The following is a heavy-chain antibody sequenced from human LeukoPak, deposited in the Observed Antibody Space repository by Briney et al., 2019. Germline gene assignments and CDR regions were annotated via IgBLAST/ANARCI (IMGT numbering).Heavy chain of an antibody. CDR1: GYTFTSYA. V-gene: IGHV1-3*04. CDR3: AVGTTGSTVHFDY. D-gene: IGHD4-17*01. J-gene: IGHJ4*02. Sequence: ASVKVSCTASGYTFTSYALHWVRQAPGQSLEWMGWINTGNGKTKSSQKFQGRVTVTRDTSASTGYMEVSGLRSEDTAVYYCAVGTTGSTVHFDYWGQGTLVTVSS. CDR2: INTGNGKT.